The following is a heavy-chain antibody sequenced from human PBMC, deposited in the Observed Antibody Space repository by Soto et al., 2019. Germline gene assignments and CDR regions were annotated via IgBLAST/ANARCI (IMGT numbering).Heavy chain of an antibody. CDR1: GFTFSDYA. D-gene: IGHD6-13*01. CDR2: ISSSSSTI. CDR3: AGPGYSSSWYDYYYYGIDV. V-gene: IGHV3-48*01. Sequence: PGGSLRLSCAASGFTFSDYAMHWVRQAPGKGLEWVSYISSSSSTIYYADSVKGRFTISRDNAKNSLYLQMNSLRAEDTAVYYCAGPGYSSSWYDYYYYGIDVWGQGTTVTVSS. J-gene: IGHJ6*02.